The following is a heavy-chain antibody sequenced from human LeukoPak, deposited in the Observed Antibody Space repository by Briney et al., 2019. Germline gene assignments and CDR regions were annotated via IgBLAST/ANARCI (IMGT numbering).Heavy chain of an antibody. D-gene: IGHD3-22*01. CDR2: MNPNSGNT. Sequence: ASVKVSCKASGYTFTSYDINGVRQATGQGLEWMGWMNPNSGNTGYAQKFQGRVTMTRNTSISTAYMELSSLRSEDTAVYYCARAESGYYYANYYYGMDVWGQGTTVTVSS. CDR1: GYTFTSYD. J-gene: IGHJ6*02. CDR3: ARAESGYYYANYYYGMDV. V-gene: IGHV1-8*02.